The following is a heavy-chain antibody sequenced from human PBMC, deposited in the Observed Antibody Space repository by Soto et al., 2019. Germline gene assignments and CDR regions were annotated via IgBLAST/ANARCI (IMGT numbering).Heavy chain of an antibody. CDR3: ARSQLAAAGNWMTRYYFDY. CDR2: INHSGST. J-gene: IGHJ4*02. V-gene: IGHV4-34*01. D-gene: IGHD6-13*01. CDR1: GGSFSGYY. Sequence: QVQLQQWGAGLLKPTETLSLTCAVYGGSFSGYYWSWIRQPPGKGLEWIGEINHSGSTNYNPSLKSRVTTSVDTSKNQFSLKLSSVTAADTALYYCARSQLAAAGNWMTRYYFDYWGQGTLVTVSS.